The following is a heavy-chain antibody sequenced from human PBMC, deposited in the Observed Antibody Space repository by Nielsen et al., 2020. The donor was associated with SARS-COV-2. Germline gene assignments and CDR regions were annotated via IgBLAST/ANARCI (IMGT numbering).Heavy chain of an antibody. CDR2: ISSGGSKK. CDR3: ARGRRDYHMLTGDFDS. D-gene: IGHD3-9*01. V-gene: IGHV3-30*03. J-gene: IGHJ4*02. CDR1: GFTFDTFA. Sequence: GGSLRLSCVASGFTFDTFAMHWVRQAPGKGLEWVALISSGGSKKYYRNSVKGRFTFSRDNSKNILLLQMNDLRTEDTATYYCARGRRDYHMLTGDFDSWGQGTLVTVSS.